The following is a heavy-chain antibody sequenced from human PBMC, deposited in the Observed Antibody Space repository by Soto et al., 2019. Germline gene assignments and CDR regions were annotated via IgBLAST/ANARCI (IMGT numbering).Heavy chain of an antibody. Sequence: LSLTCAVSVGSISSGGDSWSWIRQPPGKGLEWIGYIYHTWNTYYNPSLESRVTISVDRSRNQLSLELTSVTAADTAVYYCARFRGTAILDYWGQLTLFTVSS. V-gene: IGHV4-30-2*01. CDR3: ARFRGTAILDY. D-gene: IGHD2-2*02. CDR1: VGSISSGGDS. CDR2: IYHTWNT. J-gene: IGHJ4*02.